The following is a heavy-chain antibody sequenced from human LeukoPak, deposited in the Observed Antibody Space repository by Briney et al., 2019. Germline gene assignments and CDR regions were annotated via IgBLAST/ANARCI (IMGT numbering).Heavy chain of an antibody. D-gene: IGHD3-10*01. V-gene: IGHV3-23*01. CDR3: AKDRGVLWFGELLYPEPCFDY. CDR2: ISGSGGST. CDR1: GFTFSSYA. J-gene: IGHJ4*02. Sequence: GGSLRLSCAASGFTFSSYAMSWVGQAPGKGLEWVSAISGSGGSTYYADSVKGRFTISRDNSKNTLYLQMNSLRAEDTAVYYCAKDRGVLWFGELLYPEPCFDYWGQGTLVTVSS.